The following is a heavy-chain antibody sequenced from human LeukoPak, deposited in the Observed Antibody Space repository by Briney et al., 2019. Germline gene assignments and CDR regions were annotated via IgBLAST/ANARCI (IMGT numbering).Heavy chain of an antibody. CDR3: ARVLRDGYNFDAFDI. V-gene: IGHV3-11*05. Sequence: PGGSLRLSCAASGFTFSDYYMSWIRQAPGEGLEWVSYISSSSSYTNDADSVKGRFTISRDNAKNSLYLQMNSLRAEDTAVYYCARVLRDGYNFDAFDIWGQGTMVSVSS. CDR1: GFTFSDYY. D-gene: IGHD5-24*01. CDR2: ISSSSSYT. J-gene: IGHJ3*02.